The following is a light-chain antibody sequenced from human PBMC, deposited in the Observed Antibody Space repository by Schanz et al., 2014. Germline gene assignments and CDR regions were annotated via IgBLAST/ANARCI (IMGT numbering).Light chain of an antibody. J-gene: IGKJ4*01. Sequence: EIVLTQSPGTLSLSPGERATLSCRASQSVSRYYLAWYQQKSGQAPRLLIFGASSRATGIPERFSGSGSGTDFTLTISSLEPEDFAVYYCQQRSTWPLTFGGGTKVEIK. CDR2: GAS. CDR3: QQRSTWPLT. V-gene: IGKV3D-20*02. CDR1: QSVSRYY.